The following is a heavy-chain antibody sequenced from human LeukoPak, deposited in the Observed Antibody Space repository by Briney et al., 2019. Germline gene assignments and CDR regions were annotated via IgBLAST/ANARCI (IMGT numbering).Heavy chain of an antibody. J-gene: IGHJ4*02. CDR2: ISSSSSYI. Sequence: PGGSLRLSCAASGFTFSSYSMNWVRQAPGKGLEWVSSISSSSSYIYYADSVKGRFTISRDNAKNSLYLQMNSLRVEDTAVYYCAKGGGTGYSSSWYSNWGQGTLVTVSS. D-gene: IGHD6-13*01. CDR3: AKGGGTGYSSSWYSN. V-gene: IGHV3-21*01. CDR1: GFTFSSYS.